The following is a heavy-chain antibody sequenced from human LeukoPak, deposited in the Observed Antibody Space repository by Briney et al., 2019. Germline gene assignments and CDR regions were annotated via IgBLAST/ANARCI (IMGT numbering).Heavy chain of an antibody. Sequence: SETLSLTCAVYGGSFSVHYWSWLRQPPGKGLEWIGEINHLGRTNYNPSLKSRVTISVDTSKNQISLNLRSLTAADTAVYYCARGSASGYYPIDYWGQGTLVTVSS. CDR2: INHLGRT. CDR1: GGSFSVHY. CDR3: ARGSASGYYPIDY. V-gene: IGHV4-34*01. J-gene: IGHJ4*02. D-gene: IGHD3-22*01.